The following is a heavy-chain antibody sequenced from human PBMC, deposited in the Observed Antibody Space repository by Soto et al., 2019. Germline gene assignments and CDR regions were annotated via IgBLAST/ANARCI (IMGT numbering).Heavy chain of an antibody. V-gene: IGHV1-69*01. CDR2: IIPIFGTA. CDR1: GGTFSSYA. CDR3: ARGVVGATNLDWFDP. J-gene: IGHJ5*02. D-gene: IGHD1-26*01. Sequence: QVQLVQSGAEVKKPGSSVKVSCKASGGTFSSYAISWVRQAPGHGLEWMGGIIPIFGTANYAQKFQGRVTITAAESTSTAYVEVSSLRYEDTAVYYCARGVVGATNLDWFDPWGQGTLVTVSS.